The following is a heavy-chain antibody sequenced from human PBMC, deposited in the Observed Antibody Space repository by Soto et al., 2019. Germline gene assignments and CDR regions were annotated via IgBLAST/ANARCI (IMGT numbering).Heavy chain of an antibody. CDR2: INPNSGGT. V-gene: IGHV1-2*02. Sequence: ASVKVSCKASGYTFTGYYMHWVRQAPGQGLEWMGWINPNSGGTNYAQKFQGRVTMTRDTSISTADMELSRLRSDDTAVYYCGGWGGYDSSGYYRGNWFDPWGQGTLVPVSS. CDR3: GGWGGYDSSGYYRGNWFDP. J-gene: IGHJ5*02. D-gene: IGHD3-22*01. CDR1: GYTFTGYY.